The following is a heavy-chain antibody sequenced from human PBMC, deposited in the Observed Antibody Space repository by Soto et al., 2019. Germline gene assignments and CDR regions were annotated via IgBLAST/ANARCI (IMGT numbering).Heavy chain of an antibody. CDR2: IYSGGST. CDR3: ARALVRGVTQGHYYYGMDV. V-gene: IGHV3-66*01. D-gene: IGHD3-10*01. CDR1: GFTVSSNY. J-gene: IGHJ6*02. Sequence: PGGSLRLSCAASGFTVSSNYMSWVRQAPGKGLEWVSVIYSGGSTYYADSVKGRFTISRENAKNSLYLQMNSLRAGDTAVYYCARALVRGVTQGHYYYGMDVWGQGTTVTVSS.